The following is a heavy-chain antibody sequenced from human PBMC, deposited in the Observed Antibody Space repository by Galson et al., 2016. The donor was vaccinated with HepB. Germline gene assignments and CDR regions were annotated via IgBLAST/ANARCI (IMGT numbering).Heavy chain of an antibody. CDR3: ATIGYDSTWSATGVPKFDF. D-gene: IGHD6-13*01. CDR2: ISYEESKK. Sequence: SLRLSCAASGFTFSSYAMHWVRQAPGKGLDWAASISYEESKKYYADSVKGRFTISRDNSKNTLYLQMNSLRAEDTAVYYCATIGYDSTWSATGVPKFDFWGQGTLVTVSS. J-gene: IGHJ4*02. V-gene: IGHV3-30*04. CDR1: GFTFSSYA.